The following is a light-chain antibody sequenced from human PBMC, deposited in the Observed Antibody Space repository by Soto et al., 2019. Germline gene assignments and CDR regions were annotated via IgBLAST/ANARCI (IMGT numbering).Light chain of an antibody. CDR1: QSVSSY. CDR2: GAS. J-gene: IGKJ1*01. Sequence: ESVLPQSPATLSLSPGERATLSCRASQSVSSYLAWYQQKPCQAPRLLFYGASNRATAIPDRFSGSGFGTDFTLTITRLEPEDFAVYYCQQYGDSPQTFGPGTKVDIK. CDR3: QQYGDSPQT. V-gene: IGKV3-20*01.